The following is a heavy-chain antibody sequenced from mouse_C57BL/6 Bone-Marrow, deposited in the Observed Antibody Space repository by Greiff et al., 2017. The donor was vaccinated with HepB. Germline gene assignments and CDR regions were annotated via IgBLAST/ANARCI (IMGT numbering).Heavy chain of an antibody. CDR1: GYTFTSYW. CDR2: IYPGSGST. J-gene: IGHJ3*01. CDR3: ARWMVRGTWFAY. D-gene: IGHD2-3*01. Sequence: QVQLQQPGAELVKPGASVKMSCKASGYTFTSYWITWVKQRPGQGLEWIGDIYPGSGSTNYNEKFKSKATLTVDTSSSTAYMQLSSLTSEDSAVYYCARWMVRGTWFAYWGQGTLVTVSA. V-gene: IGHV1-55*01.